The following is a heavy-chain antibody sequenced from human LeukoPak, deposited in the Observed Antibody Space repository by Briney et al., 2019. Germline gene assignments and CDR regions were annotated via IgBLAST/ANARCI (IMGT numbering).Heavy chain of an antibody. V-gene: IGHV3-7*01. CDR2: IKEDGSAT. J-gene: IGHJ4*02. D-gene: IGHD3-22*01. CDR1: GFTFSTYW. Sequence: GGSLRLSCAASGFTFSTYWMTWVRQAPGKGPEWVANIKEDGSATYYVDSVKGRFTISRDNAKKSLYLQMNSLRAEDTAVYYCAKDLLRVYYYDSSGYLFDYWGQGTLVTVSS. CDR3: AKDLLRVYYYDSSGYLFDY.